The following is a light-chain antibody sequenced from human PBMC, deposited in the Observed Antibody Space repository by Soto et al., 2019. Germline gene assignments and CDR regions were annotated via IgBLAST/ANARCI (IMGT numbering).Light chain of an antibody. Sequence: DIQMTQSPSSLSASVGDRVTNTCQASQVISNYLNWYQQKPGKAPKLLIYDISTLEIGVPSRFSGSGSGTDFTFTITGLQPEDIATYYCQQYENLPYTFGQGTKLEI. CDR2: DIS. J-gene: IGKJ2*01. CDR1: QVISNY. CDR3: QQYENLPYT. V-gene: IGKV1-33*01.